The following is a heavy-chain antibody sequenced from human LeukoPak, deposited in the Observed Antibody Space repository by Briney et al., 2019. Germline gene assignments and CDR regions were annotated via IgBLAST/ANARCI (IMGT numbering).Heavy chain of an antibody. CDR1: GGSISSYY. Sequence: MPSETLSLTCTVSGGSISSYYWSWIRQPAGKGLEWIGRIYTSGSTNYNPSLKSRVTMSVDTSKNQFSLKLSSVTAADTAVYYCARAPPRVPAAMYYYYYYYMDVWGKGTTVTVSS. CDR3: ARAPPRVPAAMYYYYYYYMDV. CDR2: IYTSGST. D-gene: IGHD2-2*01. V-gene: IGHV4-4*07. J-gene: IGHJ6*03.